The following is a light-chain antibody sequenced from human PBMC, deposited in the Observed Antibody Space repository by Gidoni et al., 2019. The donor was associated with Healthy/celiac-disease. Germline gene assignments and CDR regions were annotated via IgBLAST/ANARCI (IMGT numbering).Light chain of an antibody. CDR3: QSYDSSLSGSV. V-gene: IGLV1-40*01. J-gene: IGLJ2*01. CDR2: GNS. CDR1: RSNSGAGYD. Sequence: QSVLTQPPSVSGAPRQPVTISCTGSRSNSGAGYDVHWYQQLPGTAPKLLIYGNSNRPSGVPDRFSGSKSGTAASLAITGLQAEDEADYYCQSYDSSLSGSVFGGGTKLTVL.